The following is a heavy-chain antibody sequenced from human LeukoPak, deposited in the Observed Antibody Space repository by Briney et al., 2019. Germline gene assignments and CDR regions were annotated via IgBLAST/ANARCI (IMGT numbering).Heavy chain of an antibody. J-gene: IGHJ4*02. CDR2: INPNSGGT. CDR3: ARDSKYDRPLADY. V-gene: IGHV1-2*02. D-gene: IGHD1-1*01. CDR1: GYTFTGYY. Sequence: ASVKVSCKASGYTFTGYYMHWVRQAPGQGLEWMGWINPNSGGTNYAQKFQGRVTMTRDTSISTAYMELSRLRSDDTAVYYCARDSKYDRPLADYWGQGTLVTVSS.